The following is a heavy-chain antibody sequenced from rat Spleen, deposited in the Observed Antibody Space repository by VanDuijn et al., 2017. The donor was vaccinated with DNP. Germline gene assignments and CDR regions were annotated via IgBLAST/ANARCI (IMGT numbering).Heavy chain of an antibody. D-gene: IGHD1-3*01. Sequence: EVQLVESGGGLVRPGNSLRLSCAASGFIFSDYAMAWVRQSPKMGLEWVATIIYDVIRTYYRDSVKGRFTISRDNAKSTLNLQMDSLRSEDTATYYCARPNFGSPYYFDYWGQGVMVTVSS. CDR2: IIYDVIRT. CDR3: ARPNFGSPYYFDY. J-gene: IGHJ2*01. CDR1: GFIFSDYA. V-gene: IGHV5-17*01.